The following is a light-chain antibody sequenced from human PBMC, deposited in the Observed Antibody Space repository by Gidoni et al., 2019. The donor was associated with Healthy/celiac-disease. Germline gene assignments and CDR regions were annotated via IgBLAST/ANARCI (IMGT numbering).Light chain of an antibody. V-gene: IGKV3-15*01. CDR1: QSVSSN. CDR2: GAS. Sequence: EIVMTPSPATLSVSPGERATLSCRASQSVSSNVAWYQQKPGQAPRLLIYGASTRATGIPARFSGSGSGTEFTLTISSLQSEDFAVYYCQQYNNWPSGFGQGTKLEIK. J-gene: IGKJ2*03. CDR3: QQYNNWPSG.